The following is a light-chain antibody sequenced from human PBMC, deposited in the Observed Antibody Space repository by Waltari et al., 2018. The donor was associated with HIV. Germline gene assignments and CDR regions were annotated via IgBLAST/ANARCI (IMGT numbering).Light chain of an antibody. Sequence: QSALTQPASVSGSPGQSITISCPGSSNDVGGYTYVSCYQQHPGKAPRLMIYDVSTRPSGVSARFSGSKSGDTASLTISGLQPEDEADYYCESYTSTSVWVFGGGTRLTVL. CDR2: DVS. V-gene: IGLV2-14*03. J-gene: IGLJ3*02. CDR1: SNDVGGYTY. CDR3: ESYTSTSVWV.